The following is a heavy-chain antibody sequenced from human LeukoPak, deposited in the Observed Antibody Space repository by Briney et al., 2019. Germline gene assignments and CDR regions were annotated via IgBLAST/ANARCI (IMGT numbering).Heavy chain of an antibody. J-gene: IGHJ4*02. Sequence: SETLSLTCTVPGGFFSSSSYYWGWLRQPPGKGLKWVGSIYYSGTTYYIPSLKSRITISVDTSKNQFSLKLNSVTGADTAVYYCARHGGAAAAIDYWGQGTLVTVSS. CDR3: ARHGGAAAAIDY. D-gene: IGHD6-13*01. CDR1: GGFFSSSSYY. CDR2: IYYSGTT. V-gene: IGHV4-39*01.